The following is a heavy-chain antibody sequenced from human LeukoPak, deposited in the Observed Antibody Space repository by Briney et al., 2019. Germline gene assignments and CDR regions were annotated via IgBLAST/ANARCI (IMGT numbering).Heavy chain of an antibody. J-gene: IGHJ4*02. V-gene: IGHV3-30*03. CDR3: ARGVITAYAAFDY. D-gene: IGHD2-21*02. CDR2: ISYDGSTK. CDR1: GFTFSDAC. Sequence: GGSLRLSCIASGFTFSDACMSWVRQAPGKGLEWVSFISYDGSTKDYADSVKGRFTISRDNSKNTLDLQMNSLRTEDTAVYYCARGVITAYAAFDYWGQGTLVTVSS.